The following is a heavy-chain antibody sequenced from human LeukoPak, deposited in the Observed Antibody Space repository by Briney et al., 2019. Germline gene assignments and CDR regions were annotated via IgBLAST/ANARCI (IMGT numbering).Heavy chain of an antibody. CDR1: GGSISSSSHY. CDR2: INHSGST. J-gene: IGHJ4*02. D-gene: IGHD1-26*01. CDR3: ARSRIVGATTPLIY. V-gene: IGHV4-39*07. Sequence: SETLSLTCTVSGGSISSSSHYWGWIRQPPGKGLEWIGEINHSGSTNYNPSLKSRVTISVDTSKNQFSLKLSSVTAADTAVYYCARSRIVGATTPLIYWGQGTLVTVSS.